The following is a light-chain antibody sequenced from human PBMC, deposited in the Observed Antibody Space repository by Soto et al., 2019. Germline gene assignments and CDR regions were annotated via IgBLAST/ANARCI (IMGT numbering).Light chain of an antibody. CDR3: LHDPDDSWT. CDR1: RDIGSD. CDR2: AAS. J-gene: IGKJ1*01. Sequence: ATQMSQCPSSLSASVGDSITITCRASRDIGSDLSWYQQKPGKAPTLLIYAASNLQSGVPSRFRGSRSGTEFTLTVSSLQPEDFVPYYCLHDPDDSWTFGQGAKVDIK. V-gene: IGKV1-6*01.